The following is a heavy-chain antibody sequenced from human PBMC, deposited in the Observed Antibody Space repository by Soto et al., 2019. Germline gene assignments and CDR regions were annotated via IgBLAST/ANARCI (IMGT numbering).Heavy chain of an antibody. CDR1: EFTFSSFA. Sequence: PGGSLRLSCAASEFTFSSFALDWVRQAPGQGLEWVSVISGSGFSTFYADSVKGRFTISRDNSKNTLYLQMNSLRAEDTAVYYCAKTESWPNEGMDVWGQGTTVTVSS. V-gene: IGHV3-23*01. D-gene: IGHD1-1*01. J-gene: IGHJ6*02. CDR3: AKTESWPNEGMDV. CDR2: ISGSGFST.